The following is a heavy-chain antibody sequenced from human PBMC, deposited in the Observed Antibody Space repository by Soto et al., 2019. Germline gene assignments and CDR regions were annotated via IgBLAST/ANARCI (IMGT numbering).Heavy chain of an antibody. CDR1: GFPFSSYG. CDR3: ASAIH. Sequence: GGSLRLSCAASGFPFSSYGMHWVRQAPGKGLDWVAVIWYDGSNKDYAESVKGRFTISRDNSKNTLYLQMNSLRADDTAVYYCASAIHWGQGTLVTVSS. V-gene: IGHV3-33*01. J-gene: IGHJ4*02. CDR2: IWYDGSNK.